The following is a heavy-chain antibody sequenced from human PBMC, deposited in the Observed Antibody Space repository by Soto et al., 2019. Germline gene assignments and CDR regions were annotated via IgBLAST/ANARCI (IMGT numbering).Heavy chain of an antibody. J-gene: IGHJ4*02. Sequence: GGSLRLSCAASGFSFSSYGMQWVRQAPGKGLEWVAVISYDGSNKYYADSVKDRFTISRDNSKKTLYLQMNSLRADDTAVYYCAKNYDSSGYYLLVDYWGQGTLVTVSS. D-gene: IGHD3-22*01. CDR1: GFSFSSYG. CDR3: AKNYDSSGYYLLVDY. V-gene: IGHV3-30*18. CDR2: ISYDGSNK.